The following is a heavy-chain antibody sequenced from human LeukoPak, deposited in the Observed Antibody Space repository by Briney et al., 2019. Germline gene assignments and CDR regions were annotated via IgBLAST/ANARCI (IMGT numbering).Heavy chain of an antibody. D-gene: IGHD6-13*01. CDR3: ASGPYPAAGTDHQFDY. CDR1: GASISSYY. Sequence: PSETLSPTCTVSGASISSYYWSWIRQPPGKGLEWIGYIYYRGSTNYNPSLKSRVTISVDTSKNQFSLKLSSVTAADTAVYYCASGPYPAAGTDHQFDYWGQGTLVTVSS. V-gene: IGHV4-59*01. J-gene: IGHJ4*02. CDR2: IYYRGST.